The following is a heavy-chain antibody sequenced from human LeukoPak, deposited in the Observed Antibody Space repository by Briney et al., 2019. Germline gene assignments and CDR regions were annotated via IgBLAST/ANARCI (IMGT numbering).Heavy chain of an antibody. CDR3: ARDQRHYGSGSYGDNWFDP. CDR2: INHSGST. V-gene: IGHV4-34*01. CDR1: GGSFSGYY. D-gene: IGHD3-10*01. J-gene: IGHJ5*02. Sequence: SETLSLTCAVYGGSFSGYYWSWIRQPPGKGLEWIGEINHSGSTNYNPSLKSRVTMSVDTSKNQFSLKLSSVTAADTAVYYCARDQRHYGSGSYGDNWFDPWGQGTLVTVSS.